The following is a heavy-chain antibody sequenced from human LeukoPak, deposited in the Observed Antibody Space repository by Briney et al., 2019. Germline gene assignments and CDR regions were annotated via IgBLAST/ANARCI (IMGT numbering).Heavy chain of an antibody. V-gene: IGHV4-59*01. D-gene: IGHD3-10*01. Sequence: SETLSLTCTVSGGSISSYYWSWIRQPPGKGLEWIGYISSSGSTNYNPSLKSRVTISVDTSNNQFSLKLSSVTAADTAVYYCAKGHYYGSGSLDYWGQGTLVTVSS. CDR2: ISSSGST. CDR1: GGSISSYY. CDR3: AKGHYYGSGSLDY. J-gene: IGHJ4*02.